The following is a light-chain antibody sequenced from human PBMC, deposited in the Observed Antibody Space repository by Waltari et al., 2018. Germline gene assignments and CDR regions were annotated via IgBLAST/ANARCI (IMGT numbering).Light chain of an antibody. CDR1: QRVSNS. Sequence: EVVLTQSPATLSLSPGARATLSCRASQRVSNSLAWYRQKPGQAPSLLIDEASTRAAGIPDRFSGSGSGTDFTLTIISLEPEDFAVYYCQLRTGWPMTFGQGTRLEIK. V-gene: IGKV3-11*01. J-gene: IGKJ5*01. CDR2: EAS. CDR3: QLRTGWPMT.